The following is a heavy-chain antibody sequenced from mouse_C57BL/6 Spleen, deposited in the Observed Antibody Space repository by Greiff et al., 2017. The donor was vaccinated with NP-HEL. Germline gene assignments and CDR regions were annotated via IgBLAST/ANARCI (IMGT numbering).Heavy chain of an antibody. D-gene: IGHD2-4*01. CDR1: GFTFSSYA. V-gene: IGHV5-4*01. Sequence: EVQGVESGGGLVKPGGSLKLSCAASGFTFSSYAMSWVRQTPEKRLEWVATISDGGSYTYYPDNVKGRFTISRDNAKNNLYLQMSHLKSEDTAMYYCARERDDYGFAYWGQGTLVTVSA. CDR2: ISDGGSYT. J-gene: IGHJ3*01. CDR3: ARERDDYGFAY.